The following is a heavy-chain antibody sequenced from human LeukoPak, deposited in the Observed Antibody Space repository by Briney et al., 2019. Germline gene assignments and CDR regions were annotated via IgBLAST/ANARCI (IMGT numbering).Heavy chain of an antibody. CDR1: GFTFSSYA. D-gene: IGHD5-12*01. V-gene: IGHV3-23*01. Sequence: GGSLRLSCAASGFTFSSYAMSWVRQAPGKGLEWVSAISGSGGSTYYADSVEGRFTISRDNSKNTLYLQMNSLRAEDTAVYYCARGYSGYGDPGDAFDIWGQGTMVTVSS. CDR2: ISGSGGST. CDR3: ARGYSGYGDPGDAFDI. J-gene: IGHJ3*02.